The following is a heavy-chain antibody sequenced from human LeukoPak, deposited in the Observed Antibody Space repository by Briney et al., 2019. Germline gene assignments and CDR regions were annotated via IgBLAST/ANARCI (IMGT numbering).Heavy chain of an antibody. CDR2: MSRSSNYI. Sequence: GGSLRLSCAASGFTVSSNYMSWVRQAPGTWLEWVSSMSRSSNYIYYADSVKGRFTISRDNAKNSLYLQMNSLRAEDTAVYYCARILFGYSRSWWIMDVWGKGTTVTVSS. J-gene: IGHJ6*03. CDR3: ARILFGYSRSWWIMDV. CDR1: GFTVSSNY. V-gene: IGHV3-21*01. D-gene: IGHD6-13*01.